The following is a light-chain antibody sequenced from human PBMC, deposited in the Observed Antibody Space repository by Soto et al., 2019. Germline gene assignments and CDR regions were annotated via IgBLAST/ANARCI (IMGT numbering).Light chain of an antibody. J-gene: IGLJ1*01. V-gene: IGLV2-14*01. Sequence: QSALTQPASVSGPPGQSITISCTGTSSDIGGYNSVSWYQQHPGRATRLIIYEVTNRPSGVSNRFSASKSGNTASLTISGLQAEDEADYYCTSYTPIVTLGSVFGTGTKVTVL. CDR2: EVT. CDR3: TSYTPIVTLGSV. CDR1: SSDIGGYNS.